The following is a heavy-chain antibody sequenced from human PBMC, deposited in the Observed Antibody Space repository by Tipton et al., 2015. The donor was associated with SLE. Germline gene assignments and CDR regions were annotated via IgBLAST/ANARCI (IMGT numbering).Heavy chain of an antibody. CDR3: ARVSSGWYAYYYYGMDV. V-gene: IGHV4-61*09. D-gene: IGHD6-19*01. CDR1: GGSISSGSYY. Sequence: TLSLTCTVSGGSISSGSYYWSWIRQPAGKGLEWIGYIYTSGSTNYNPSLKSRVTISVDTSKNQFSLKLSSVTAADTAVYYCARVSSGWYAYYYYGMDVWGQGTTVTVSS. CDR2: IYTSGST. J-gene: IGHJ6*02.